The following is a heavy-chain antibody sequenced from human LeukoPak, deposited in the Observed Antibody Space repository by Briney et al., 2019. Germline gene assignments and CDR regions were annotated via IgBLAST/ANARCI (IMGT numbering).Heavy chain of an antibody. Sequence: GGSLRLSCAASGFTFSSSWMTWVRQAPGKGLEWVASIKDDGRDKYYVDSVKGRFTISRDNAENSAFLQMNSLRAEDTAVYYCARDPERGFDYWGQGALVTVSS. CDR1: GFTFSSSW. V-gene: IGHV3-7*01. J-gene: IGHJ4*02. CDR3: ARDPERGFDY. CDR2: IKDDGRDK. D-gene: IGHD3-10*01.